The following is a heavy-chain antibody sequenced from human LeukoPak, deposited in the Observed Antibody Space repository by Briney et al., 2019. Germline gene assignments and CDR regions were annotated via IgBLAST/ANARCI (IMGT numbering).Heavy chain of an antibody. J-gene: IGHJ6*02. CDR1: GFTLSSYG. V-gene: IGHV3-30*02. D-gene: IGHD2-21*02. CDR2: IWYDGSNK. CDR3: AKDRLVVVTAILSYYYYYGMDV. Sequence: GGSLRLSCAASGFTLSSYGMHWVRQAPGKGLEWVAVIWYDGSNKYYADSVKGRFTISRDNSKNTLYLQMNSLRAEDTAVYYCAKDRLVVVTAILSYYYYYGMDVWGQGTTVTVSS.